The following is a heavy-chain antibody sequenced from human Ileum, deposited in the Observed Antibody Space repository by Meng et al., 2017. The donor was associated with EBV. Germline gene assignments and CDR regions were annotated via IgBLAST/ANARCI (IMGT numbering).Heavy chain of an antibody. CDR1: VASIRISSYA. J-gene: IGHJ4*02. D-gene: IGHD2-15*01. Sequence: LRRTVADPGLLNTSETLSLAFTVLVASIRISSYAGGLIRQPPGKGLVWIWSIYYSGCTYYNPSLKSRVTISVDPSKNQFSLKLSSVTAADTAVYYCARELMYCSGGSCYPFDYWGQGTLVTVSS. V-gene: IGHV4-39*07. CDR3: ARELMYCSGGSCYPFDY. CDR2: IYYSGCT.